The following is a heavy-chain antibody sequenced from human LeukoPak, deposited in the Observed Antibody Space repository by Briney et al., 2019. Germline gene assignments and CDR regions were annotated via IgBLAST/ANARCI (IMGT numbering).Heavy chain of an antibody. CDR2: FGGSVGTT. CDR3: AKGRVSGSGWTFNDY. CDR1: GFTFNTCG. J-gene: IGHJ4*02. D-gene: IGHD6-19*01. Sequence: GGSLTLSCAASGFTFNTCGMSWVRQAPGKGLEWVSSFGGSVGTTYYADSVKGRFTMSRDNSKNTVYLQMNSLRVEDTAVYYCAKGRVSGSGWTFNDYWGQGALVTVSS. V-gene: IGHV3-23*01.